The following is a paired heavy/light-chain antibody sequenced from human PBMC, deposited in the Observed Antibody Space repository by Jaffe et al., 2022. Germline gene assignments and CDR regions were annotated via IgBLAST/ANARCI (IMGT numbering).Light chain of an antibody. CDR1: SIGSKR. CDR2: DDR. V-gene: IGLV3-21*02. J-gene: IGLJ3*02. Sequence: SYVLTQPPSVSVAPGQTARITCGGNSIGSKRVHWYQQKPGQVPVVVVYDDRDRPSGIPERFSGSSSGNTATLTISRVEAGDEADYYCQVCDGNRDWVFGGGTKLTVL. CDR3: QVCDGNRDWV.
Heavy chain of an antibody. D-gene: IGHD3-9*01. Sequence: QVTLRESGPALVKPTQTLTLTCTFSGFSLSTRGMCVSWVRQPPGKALEWLALIDWAADEYYSTSLKTRLTISRDTSRNQVVLRMTNMDPVDTATYYCARIRLRQADWSHFDSWGQGTLVTVSS. CDR3: ARIRLRQADWSHFDS. J-gene: IGHJ4*02. V-gene: IGHV2-70*13. CDR1: GFSLSTRGMC. CDR2: IDWAADE.